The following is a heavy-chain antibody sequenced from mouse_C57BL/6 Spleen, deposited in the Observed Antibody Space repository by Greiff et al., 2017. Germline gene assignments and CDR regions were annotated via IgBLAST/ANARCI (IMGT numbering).Heavy chain of an antibody. J-gene: IGHJ1*03. CDR3: ARKLGLYWYFDV. CDR2: ISSGSSTI. D-gene: IGHD4-1*01. Sequence: EVHLLESGGGLVKPGASLKLSCAASGFTFSNYGMHWVRQTPGQGLEWIGYISSGSSTINYEDTVKGRVTITRDNATSTVYLQMTSLRSEDTAVYYCARKLGLYWYFDVWGTGTTVTVSS. V-gene: IGHV5-17*01. CDR1: GFTFSNYG.